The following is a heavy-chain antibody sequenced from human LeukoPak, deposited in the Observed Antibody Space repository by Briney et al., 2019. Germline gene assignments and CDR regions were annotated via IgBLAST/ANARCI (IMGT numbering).Heavy chain of an antibody. J-gene: IGHJ4*02. CDR1: GFSLSTSGVG. CDR3: AHRGTWGVAGTNHHFDY. D-gene: IGHD6-19*01. CDR2: IYWDDDK. Sequence: SGPTLVNPTQTLTLTCTFSGFSLSTSGVGVGWIRQPPGKALEWLALIYWDDDKRYSPSLKSRLTITKDTSKNQVVLTMTNMDPVDTATYYCAHRGTWGVAGTNHHFDYWGQGTLVTVSS. V-gene: IGHV2-5*02.